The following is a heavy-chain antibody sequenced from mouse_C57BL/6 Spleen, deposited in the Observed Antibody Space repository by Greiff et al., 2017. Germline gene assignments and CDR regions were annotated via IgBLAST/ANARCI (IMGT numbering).Heavy chain of an antibody. CDR3: TRWDSSGLAWFAY. Sequence: VKLQESGAELVRPGASVTLSCKASGYTFTDYEMHWVKQTPVHGLEWIGAIDPETGGTAYNQKFKGKAILTADKSSSTAYMELRSLTSEDSAGYYCTRWDSSGLAWFAYWGQGTLVTVSA. D-gene: IGHD3-2*02. J-gene: IGHJ3*01. V-gene: IGHV1-15*01. CDR2: IDPETGGT. CDR1: GYTFTDYE.